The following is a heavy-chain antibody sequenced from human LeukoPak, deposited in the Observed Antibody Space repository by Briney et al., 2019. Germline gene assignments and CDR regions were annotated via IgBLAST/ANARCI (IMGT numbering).Heavy chain of an antibody. J-gene: IGHJ4*02. CDR2: IWYDGSNK. CDR3: AKGGYCSGGSCYHHYFDY. CDR1: GFTFSSYG. D-gene: IGHD2-15*01. V-gene: IGHV3-33*06. Sequence: GRSLRLSCAASGFTFSSYGMHWVRQAPGKGLEWVAVIWYDGSNKYYADSVKGRFTISRDNSKNTLYLQMNSLRAEDTVVYYCAKGGYCSGGSCYHHYFDYWGQGTLVTVSS.